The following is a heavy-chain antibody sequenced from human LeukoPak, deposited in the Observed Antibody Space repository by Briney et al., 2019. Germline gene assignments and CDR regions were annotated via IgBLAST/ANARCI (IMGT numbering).Heavy chain of an antibody. V-gene: IGHV4-39*07. CDR3: ARDVGLPVAGNY. J-gene: IGHJ4*02. CDR2: IYDSGST. D-gene: IGHD6-19*01. CDR1: GGSIRSSYYY. Sequence: SETLSLTCTVSGGSIRSSYYYWGWIRQPPGKGLEWIGSIYDSGSTYYNPSLKSRVTISVDTSKNQFSLKLSSVTAADTAVYYCARDVGLPVAGNYWGQGTLVTVSS.